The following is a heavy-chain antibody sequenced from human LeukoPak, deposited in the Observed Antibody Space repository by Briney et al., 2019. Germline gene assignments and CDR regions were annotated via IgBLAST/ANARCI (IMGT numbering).Heavy chain of an antibody. Sequence: GGCLRLSCAASGFTFSSYGMHWVRQAPGKGLEWVAVISYDGSNKYYADSVKGRFTISRDNSKNTLYLQMNSLRAEDTAVYYCAKDDYDSSGYYFYYYYMDVWGKGTTVTVSS. V-gene: IGHV3-30*18. CDR3: AKDDYDSSGYYFYYYYMDV. J-gene: IGHJ6*03. CDR1: GFTFSSYG. CDR2: ISYDGSNK. D-gene: IGHD3-22*01.